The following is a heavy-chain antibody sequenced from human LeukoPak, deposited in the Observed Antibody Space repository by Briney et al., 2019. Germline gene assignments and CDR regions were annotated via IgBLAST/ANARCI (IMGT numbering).Heavy chain of an antibody. CDR1: GGSFSRNA. D-gene: IGHD2-2*02. V-gene: IGHV1-69*04. CDR3: ARIQXXXVPVAIDAYYSYGMDV. CDR2: FIPMVGIA. J-gene: IGHJ6*02. Sequence: SVKVSCKASGGSFSRNAISWVRQAPGQGLEWMGRFIPMVGIATYAQKFQGRVTITEDRSTSTAYMELSSLRSEDTAVYYCARIQXXXVPVAIDAYYSYGMDVWGQGTAVSVSS.